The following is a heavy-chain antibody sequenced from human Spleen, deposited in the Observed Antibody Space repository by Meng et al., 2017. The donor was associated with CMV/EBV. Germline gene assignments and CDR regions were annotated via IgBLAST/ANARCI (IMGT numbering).Heavy chain of an antibody. J-gene: IGHJ4*02. CDR1: GYTFISYY. V-gene: IGHV1-46*01. CDR3: ARDLEVGDIVVVPAAIRAYYFDY. CDR2: INPSCGST. Sequence: ASVKVSCKASGYTFISYYMHWLRQAPGQGLEWMGIINPSCGSTSYAQKFQGRITMTRDTSTSTVYMELSSLRSEDTAVYYFARDLEVGDIVVVPAAIRAYYFDYWGQGTLVTVSS. D-gene: IGHD2-2*02.